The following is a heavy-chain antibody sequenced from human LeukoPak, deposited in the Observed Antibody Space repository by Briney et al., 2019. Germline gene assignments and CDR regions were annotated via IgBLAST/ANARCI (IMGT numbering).Heavy chain of an antibody. Sequence: GGSLRLSCAASGFTFSSYRMNWVRQAPGKGLEWVSSISSSSSYIYYADSVKGRFTISRDNAKNSLYLQMNSLRAEDTAVYYCASLRNDYVWGSYRTFDYWGQGTLVTVSS. J-gene: IGHJ4*02. CDR2: ISSSSSYI. CDR3: ASLRNDYVWGSYRTFDY. CDR1: GFTFSSYR. V-gene: IGHV3-21*01. D-gene: IGHD3-16*02.